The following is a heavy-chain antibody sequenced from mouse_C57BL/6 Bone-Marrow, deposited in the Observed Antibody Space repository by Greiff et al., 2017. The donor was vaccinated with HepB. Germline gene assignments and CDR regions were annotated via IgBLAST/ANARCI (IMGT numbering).Heavy chain of an antibody. CDR2: IYPGSGST. V-gene: IGHV1-55*01. CDR3: ARGTTVVAFDY. D-gene: IGHD1-1*01. CDR1: GYTFTSYW. J-gene: IGHJ2*01. Sequence: QVQLKQSGAELVKPGASVKMSCKASGYTFTSYWITWVKQRPGQGLEWIGDIYPGSGSTNYNEKFKSKATLTVDTSSSTAYMQLSSLTSEDSAVYYCARGTTVVAFDYWGQGTTLTVSS.